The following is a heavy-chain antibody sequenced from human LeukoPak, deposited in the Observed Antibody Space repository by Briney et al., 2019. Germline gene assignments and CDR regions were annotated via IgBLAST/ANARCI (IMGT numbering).Heavy chain of an antibody. CDR1: GGTFSSYA. J-gene: IGHJ6*03. CDR3: ARADDSSGSHRPYYSYYYMDV. Sequence: GASVTVSCKASGGTFSSYAISWVRQAPGQGLEWMGGIIPIFGTANYAQKFQGRVTITADISTSTAYMELSSLRSEDTAVYYCARADDSSGSHRPYYSYYYMDVWGKGTTVTVSS. D-gene: IGHD3-22*01. CDR2: IIPIFGTA. V-gene: IGHV1-69*06.